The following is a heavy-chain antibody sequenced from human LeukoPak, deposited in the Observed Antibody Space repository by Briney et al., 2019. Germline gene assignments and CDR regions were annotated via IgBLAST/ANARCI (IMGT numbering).Heavy chain of an antibody. Sequence: PSETLSLTCAVYGGSFSGYYWSWIRQPPGKGLEWIGEINHSGSTNYNPSLKSRVTISVDTSENQFSLKLSSVTAADTAVYYCARGDCSGGSCYSSYWGQGTLVTVSS. CDR3: ARGDCSGGSCYSSY. J-gene: IGHJ4*02. D-gene: IGHD2-15*01. CDR2: INHSGST. V-gene: IGHV4-34*01. CDR1: GGSFSGYY.